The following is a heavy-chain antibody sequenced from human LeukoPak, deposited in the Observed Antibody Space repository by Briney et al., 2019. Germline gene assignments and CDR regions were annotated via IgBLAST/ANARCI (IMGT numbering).Heavy chain of an antibody. Sequence: GGSLRLSCAASGFTVSSNYMSWVRQAPGKGLEWVSVIYSGGSTYYADSAKGRFTISRDNSKNTLYLQMNSLRAEDTAVYYCARLTYYYDSSGYWYYFDYWGQGTLVTVSS. D-gene: IGHD3-22*01. V-gene: IGHV3-53*01. CDR1: GFTVSSNY. CDR3: ARLTYYYDSSGYWYYFDY. J-gene: IGHJ4*02. CDR2: IYSGGST.